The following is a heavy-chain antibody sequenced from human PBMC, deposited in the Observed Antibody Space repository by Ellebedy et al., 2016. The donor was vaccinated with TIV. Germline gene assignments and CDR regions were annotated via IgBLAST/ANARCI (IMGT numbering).Heavy chain of an antibody. CDR1: GFTFSRYS. CDR3: AREAYYYDSSGRTKPLDY. D-gene: IGHD3-22*01. J-gene: IGHJ4*02. Sequence: GESLKISCAASGFTFSRYSMNWVRQAPGKGLEWVAVIWYDGSNKYYADSVKGRFTISRDNSKNTLYLQMHSLRAEDTAVYYCAREAYYYDSSGRTKPLDYWGQGTLVTVSS. V-gene: IGHV3-33*08. CDR2: IWYDGSNK.